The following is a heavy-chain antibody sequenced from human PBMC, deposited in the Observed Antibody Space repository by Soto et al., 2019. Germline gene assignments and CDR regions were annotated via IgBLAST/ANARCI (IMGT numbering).Heavy chain of an antibody. Sequence: SRTLSLSCAISGDSVSSNSAAWDWVRQSPSRCLEWLGRAYYRSKWFNDYAVSVKSRITINPDTSRNQFSLQLNSVTPEDTAGYYCSRDRSRSFDSWGQGTLVTVSS. J-gene: IGHJ4*02. CDR1: GDSVSSNSAA. CDR2: AYYRSKWFN. V-gene: IGHV6-1*01. CDR3: SRDRSRSFDS.